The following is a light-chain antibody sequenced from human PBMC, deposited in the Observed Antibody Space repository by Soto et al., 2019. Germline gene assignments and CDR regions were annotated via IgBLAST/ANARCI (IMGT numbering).Light chain of an antibody. V-gene: IGLV1-40*01. Sequence: QSVLTQPPSVSGAPGQRVTISCTGSSANIGAAYNVDWYQQLPGTAPKLLIYGNNNRPSGVSNRFSGSKSGNTASLTISGLQAEDEADYYCSSYTSSSTLIVFGTG. CDR3: SSYTSSSTLIV. J-gene: IGLJ1*01. CDR2: GNN. CDR1: SANIGAAYN.